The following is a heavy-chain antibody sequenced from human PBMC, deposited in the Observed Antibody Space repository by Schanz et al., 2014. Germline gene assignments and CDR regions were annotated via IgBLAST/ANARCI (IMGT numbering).Heavy chain of an antibody. D-gene: IGHD3-10*01. V-gene: IGHV1-18*01. CDR1: GYIFGSHG. J-gene: IGHJ3*02. Sequence: QLMQSGSEVRKPGASVKVSCKASGYIFGSHGMTWVRQAPGQGPELMGWINAHTGNTQYAQKFQGRVNMTRDTVTTTVHLELTRQRTDVTAIYYCARVHTATYHYNSPGAFDIWGQGTRVTVSS. CDR3: ARVHTATYHYNSPGAFDI. CDR2: INAHTGNT.